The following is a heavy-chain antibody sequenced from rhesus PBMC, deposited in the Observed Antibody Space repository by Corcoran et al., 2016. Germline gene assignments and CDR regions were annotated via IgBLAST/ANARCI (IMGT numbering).Heavy chain of an antibody. J-gene: IGHJ4*01. D-gene: IGHD1-44*02. Sequence: EVQLVESGGGLVQPGGSLRLSCAASGFTFSSYGMSWVRQAPGKGLGWVSYISNGGGSKDYADAVKGRFTISRDNSKNTLSLQMNSLRAEDTAVYYCAKWRVGATPYFDYWGQGVLVTVSS. CDR3: AKWRVGATPYFDY. V-gene: IGHV3S5*01. CDR1: GFTFSSYG. CDR2: ISNGGGSK.